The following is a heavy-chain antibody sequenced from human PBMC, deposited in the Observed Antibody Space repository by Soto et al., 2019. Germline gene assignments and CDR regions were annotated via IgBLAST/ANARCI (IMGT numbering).Heavy chain of an antibody. CDR2: IYYSGST. CDR1: GGSISSGGYY. D-gene: IGHD3-3*01. V-gene: IGHV4-31*03. Sequence: LSLTCTVSGGSISSGGYYWSWIRQHPGKGLEWIGYIYYSGSTYYNPSLKSRVTISVDTSKNQFSLKLSSVTAADTAVYYCARAMTYDFWSGYLSYNWFDPWGQGTLVTVSS. J-gene: IGHJ5*02. CDR3: ARAMTYDFWSGYLSYNWFDP.